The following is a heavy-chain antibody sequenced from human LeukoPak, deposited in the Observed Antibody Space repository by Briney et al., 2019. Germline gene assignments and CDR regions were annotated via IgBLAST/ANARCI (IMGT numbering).Heavy chain of an antibody. D-gene: IGHD3-10*01. CDR2: IYTSGST. J-gene: IGHJ4*02. V-gene: IGHV4-4*07. CDR3: AREGPMFDSGSYSKSLGY. Sequence: SETLSLTCTVSGGSISSYYWSWIRQPAGKGLEWIGRIYTSGSTNYNPSLKSRVTMSVDTSKNQFSLKVTSVTAADTAVYYCAREGPMFDSGSYSKSLGYWGQGFLVTVSS. CDR1: GGSISSYY.